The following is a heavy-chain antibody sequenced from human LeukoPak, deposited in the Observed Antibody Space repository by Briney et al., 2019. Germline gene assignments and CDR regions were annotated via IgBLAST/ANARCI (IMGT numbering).Heavy chain of an antibody. Sequence: GESLKISCKGSGYSFTSYWIGWVRQMPGKGLEWMGIIYPGDSDTRYSPSFQGQVTISADKSISTAYLQWSSLKASDTAMYYCARQGYCGGDCCRGFDYWGQGTLVTVSS. CDR1: GYSFTSYW. D-gene: IGHD2-21*02. J-gene: IGHJ4*02. CDR3: ARQGYCGGDCCRGFDY. V-gene: IGHV5-51*01. CDR2: IYPGDSDT.